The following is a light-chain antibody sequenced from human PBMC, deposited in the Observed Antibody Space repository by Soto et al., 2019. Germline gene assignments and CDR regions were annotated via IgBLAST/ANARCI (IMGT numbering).Light chain of an antibody. CDR3: CSYVGSYSFV. Sequence: QSVLTQPRSVSGSPGQSVTISCTGTSSDVGRYNYVSWYQQYPGKAPQLLIYDVTKRPSGVPGRFSGSKSGNTASLTISGLQADDEADYYCCSYVGSYSFVFGVGTKVTVL. V-gene: IGLV2-11*01. J-gene: IGLJ1*01. CDR1: SSDVGRYNY. CDR2: DVT.